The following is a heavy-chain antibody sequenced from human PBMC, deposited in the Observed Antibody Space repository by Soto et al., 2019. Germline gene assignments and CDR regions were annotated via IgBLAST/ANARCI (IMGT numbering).Heavy chain of an antibody. D-gene: IGHD6-13*01. Sequence: QVQLQQWGAGLLKPSETLSLTCAVYGGSFSGYYWSWIRQPPGKGLEWIGEINHSGSTNYNPSLKSRVTISVDTSKNQFSLKLSSVTAADTAVYYCARGRSLVAAAGTELDYWGQGTLVTVSS. J-gene: IGHJ4*02. CDR3: ARGRSLVAAAGTELDY. V-gene: IGHV4-34*01. CDR1: GGSFSGYY. CDR2: INHSGST.